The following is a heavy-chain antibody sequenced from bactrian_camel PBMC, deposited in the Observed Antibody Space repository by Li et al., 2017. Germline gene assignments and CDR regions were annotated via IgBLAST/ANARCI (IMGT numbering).Heavy chain of an antibody. CDR3: AARKVARGSHFSLGRAPALRRDEYNF. Sequence: VQLVESGGGSVQAGGSLRLSCVASGAIDNRFCLGWFRQAPGKEREAVAAFGGDGDENYADSVQGRFTISQDKVKNTLYLQMNSLTPEDTAMYYCAARKVARGSHFSLGRAPALRRDEYNFWGQGTQVTVS. D-gene: IGHD2*01. V-gene: IGHV3S53*01. J-gene: IGHJ4*01. CDR1: GAIDNRFC. CDR2: FGGDGDE.